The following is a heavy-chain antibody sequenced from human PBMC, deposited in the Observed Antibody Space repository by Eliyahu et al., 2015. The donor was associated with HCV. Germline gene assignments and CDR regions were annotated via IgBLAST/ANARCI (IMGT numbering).Heavy chain of an antibody. CDR2: ISSSSSYI. V-gene: IGHV3-21*01. CDR3: ARSYCGGDCYSNYYYGMDV. D-gene: IGHD2-21*02. J-gene: IGHJ6*02. CDR1: GFTFSSYS. Sequence: EVQLVESGGGLVKPGGSLRLSCAASGFTFSSYSMNWVRQAPGKGLEWVSSISSSSSYIYYADSVKGRFTISRDNAKNSLYLQMNTLRAEDTAVYYCARSYCGGDCYSNYYYGMDVWGQGTTVTVSS.